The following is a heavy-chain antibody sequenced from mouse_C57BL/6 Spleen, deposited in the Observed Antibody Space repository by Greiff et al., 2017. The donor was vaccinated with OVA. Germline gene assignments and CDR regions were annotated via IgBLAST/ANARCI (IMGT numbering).Heavy chain of an antibody. CDR3: AKRNYSSGGYFDV. CDR1: GFSLTSYG. CDR2: IWRGGST. J-gene: IGHJ1*03. Sequence: VQLVESGPGLVQPSQSLSITCTVSGFSLTSYGVHWVRQSPGKGLEWLGVIWRGGSTDYNAAFMSRLSITKDNSTSQVFFKMNSLQADDTAIYYCAKRNYSSGGYFDVWGTGTTVTVSS. D-gene: IGHD1-1*01. V-gene: IGHV2-5*01.